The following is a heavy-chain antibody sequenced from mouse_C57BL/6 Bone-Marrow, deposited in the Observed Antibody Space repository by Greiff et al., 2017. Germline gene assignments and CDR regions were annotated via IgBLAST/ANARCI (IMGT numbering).Heavy chain of an antibody. V-gene: IGHV1-59*01. CDR3: ARRDGYYPWFAY. D-gene: IGHD2-3*01. CDR1: GYTFTSYW. J-gene: IGHJ3*01. Sequence: VQLQQSGAELVRPGTSVKLSCKASGYTFTSYWMHWVKQRPGQGLEWIGVIDPSDSYTNYNQKFKGKATLTVDTSSSTAYMQLSSLTSEDSAVYYCARRDGYYPWFAYWGQGTLVTVSA. CDR2: IDPSDSYT.